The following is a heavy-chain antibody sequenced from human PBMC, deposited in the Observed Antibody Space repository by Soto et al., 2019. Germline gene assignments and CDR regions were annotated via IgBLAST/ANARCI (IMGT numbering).Heavy chain of an antibody. CDR2: INHSGST. CDR3: AGYYDILTGYFNWFDP. V-gene: IGHV4-34*01. D-gene: IGHD3-9*01. J-gene: IGHJ5*02. Sequence: SETLSLTCAVYGGSFSGYYWSWIRQPPGKGLEWIGEINHSGSTNYNPSLKSRVTISVDTSKNQFSLKLSSVTAADTAVYYCAGYYDILTGYFNWFDPWGQGTLVTVSS. CDR1: GGSFSGYY.